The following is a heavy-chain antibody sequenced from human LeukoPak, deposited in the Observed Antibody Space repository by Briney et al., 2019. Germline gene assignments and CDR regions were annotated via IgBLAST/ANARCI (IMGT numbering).Heavy chain of an antibody. CDR3: ARDSHMDV. V-gene: IGHV3-33*08. CDR1: GFTFDDYA. CDR2: IWYDGSNK. Sequence: QPGRSLRLSCGGSGFTFDDYAMHWVRQAPGKGLEWVAVIWYDGSNKYYADSVKGRFTISRDNSKNTLYLQMNSLRAEDTAVYYCARDSHMDVWGKGTTVTVSS. J-gene: IGHJ6*03.